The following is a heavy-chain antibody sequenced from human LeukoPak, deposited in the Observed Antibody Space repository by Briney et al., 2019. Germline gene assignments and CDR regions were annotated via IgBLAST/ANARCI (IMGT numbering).Heavy chain of an antibody. Sequence: PSETLSLTCTVSGGSISSYYWSWIRQPPGKGLEWIGYIYYSGSTNYNSSLKSRVTISVDTSKNQFSLKLSSVTAADTAVYYCARERGRHTYYYDSSGQGIFDYWGQGTLVTVSS. CDR1: GGSISSYY. CDR3: ARERGRHTYYYDSSGQGIFDY. J-gene: IGHJ4*02. D-gene: IGHD3-22*01. CDR2: IYYSGST. V-gene: IGHV4-59*01.